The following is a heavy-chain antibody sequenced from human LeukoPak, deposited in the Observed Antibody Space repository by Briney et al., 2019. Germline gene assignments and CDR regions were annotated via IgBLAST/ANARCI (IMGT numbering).Heavy chain of an antibody. J-gene: IGHJ4*02. CDR3: ARWDLVEFYFDY. D-gene: IGHD3-16*01. V-gene: IGHV3-23*01. CDR1: GFTFSSYA. CDR2: ISGSGVST. Sequence: PGGSLRLSCAASGFTFSSYAVSWVRQAPGKGLEWVSLISGSGVSTYYADSVKGRFTISRDNSKNTLYMRMHSLRAEDTAVYYCARWDLVEFYFDYWGQGTLVTVSS.